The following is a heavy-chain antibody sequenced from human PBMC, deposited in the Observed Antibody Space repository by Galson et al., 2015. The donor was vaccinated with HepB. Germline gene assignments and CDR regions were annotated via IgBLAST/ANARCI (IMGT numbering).Heavy chain of an antibody. CDR1: GFTFSDYY. D-gene: IGHD6-6*01. J-gene: IGHJ6*02. Sequence: SLRLSCAASGFTFSDYYMSWIRQAPGKGLEWVSYISSSGSTIYYADSVKGRFTISRDNAKNSLYLQMNSLRAEDTAVYYCARFEYSSSSDYYYYGMDVWGQGTTVTVSS. V-gene: IGHV3-11*01. CDR3: ARFEYSSSSDYYYYGMDV. CDR2: ISSSGSTI.